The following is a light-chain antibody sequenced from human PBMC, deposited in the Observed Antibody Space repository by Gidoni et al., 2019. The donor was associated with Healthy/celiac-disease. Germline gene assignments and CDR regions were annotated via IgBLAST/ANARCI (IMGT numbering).Light chain of an antibody. CDR3: QQYDSAPSFT. CDR2: WAS. V-gene: IGKV4-1*01. CDR1: QSVLYSSNNKNY. Sequence: VMTQSPDSLAVSLGERATINCKSSQSVLYSSNNKNYLAWYQQKPGPPPKLLMYWASTREYGVPDRFSGSGSGTDFTLTISSLQAEDVAVYYCQQYDSAPSFTFGPGTKVDIK. J-gene: IGKJ3*01.